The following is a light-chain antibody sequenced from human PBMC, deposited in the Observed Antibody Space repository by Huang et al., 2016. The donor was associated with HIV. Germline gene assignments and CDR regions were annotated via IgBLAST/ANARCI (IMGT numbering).Light chain of an antibody. CDR2: GAS. Sequence: EIVMTQSPATLSVSPGERAIVLCRASQNINNNLAWYQQKPGQAPRLLISGASTRATGVPARFSGFGSGTEFTLTINSLQSEDFAVYYCHQYNNWPPWTFGHGTKVEI. V-gene: IGKV3D-15*01. J-gene: IGKJ1*01. CDR1: QNINNN. CDR3: HQYNNWPPWT.